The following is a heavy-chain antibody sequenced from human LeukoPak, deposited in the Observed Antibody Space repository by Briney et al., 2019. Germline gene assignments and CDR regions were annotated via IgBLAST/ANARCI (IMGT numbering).Heavy chain of an antibody. D-gene: IGHD2-2*01. CDR1: SYTITTYR. Sequence: ASVKVSCKASSYTITTYRIRWMRQAPGQGLEWMGWITAYSGDTNYAQKFQGRVTITTDTSTRTAYMELRSLRSADTAVYYCASNRGRVLPGAKGFYRAFDIWGQGTTVIVSA. CDR3: ASNRGRVLPGAKGFYRAFDI. CDR2: ITAYSGDT. V-gene: IGHV1-18*01. J-gene: IGHJ3*02.